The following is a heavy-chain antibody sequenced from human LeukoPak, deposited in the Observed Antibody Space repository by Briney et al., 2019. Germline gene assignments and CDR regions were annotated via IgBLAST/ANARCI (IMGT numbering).Heavy chain of an antibody. CDR1: GYTFTIYG. CDR2: ISVYNGNT. D-gene: IGHD3-16*02. J-gene: IGHJ4*02. Sequence: ASVKVSCKASGYTFTIYGISWVRQAPGQGLEWMGWISVYNGNTNYAQKLQGRVTMTTDTSTSTAYMELRSLRSDDTAVYYCARGHDFVWGSYRTSFDYWGQGTLVTVSS. V-gene: IGHV1-18*01. CDR3: ARGHDFVWGSYRTSFDY.